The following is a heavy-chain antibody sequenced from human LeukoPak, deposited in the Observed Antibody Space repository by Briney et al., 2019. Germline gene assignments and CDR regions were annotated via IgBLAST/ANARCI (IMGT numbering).Heavy chain of an antibody. V-gene: IGHV3-23*01. CDR1: GFTFSSYA. CDR2: ISGSGGST. Sequence: GGSLRLSCAASGFTFSSYAMSWVRQAPGKGLEWVSAISGSGGSTYYADSVKGRFTISRGNSKNTLYLQMNSLRAEDTAVYYCAKDIAAAGTVDYWGQGTLVTVSS. CDR3: AKDIAAAGTVDY. D-gene: IGHD6-13*01. J-gene: IGHJ4*02.